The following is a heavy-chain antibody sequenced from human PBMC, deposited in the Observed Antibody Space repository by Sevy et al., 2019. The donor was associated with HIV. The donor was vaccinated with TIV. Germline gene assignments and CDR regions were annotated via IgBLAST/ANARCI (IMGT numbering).Heavy chain of an antibody. D-gene: IGHD5-12*01. V-gene: IGHV1-2*06. J-gene: IGHJ6*02. CDR1: GRTFSDYY. CDR2: INPNSRVT. CDR3: ARIKVPWAMADVVATYGMDV. Sequence: ASVKVSCNSGRTFSDYYIHWVRQAPGQGLEWMGPINPNSRVTNYAQKFQGRVTMTRDTSKTTAYMELSSLRSDDTAVYYSARIKVPWAMADVVATYGMDVWGQGTTVTVSS.